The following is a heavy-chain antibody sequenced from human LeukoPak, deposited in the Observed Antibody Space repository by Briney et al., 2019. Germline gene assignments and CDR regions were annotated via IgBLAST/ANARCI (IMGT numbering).Heavy chain of an antibody. CDR2: IWYDGSNK. D-gene: IGHD6-13*01. V-gene: IGHV3-33*01. CDR3: ARDTSSPT. J-gene: IGHJ3*01. Sequence: GGSLRLSCAASGFTFSSYGMHWVRQAPGKGLEWVASIWYDGSNKYYADSVKGRFTISRDNSKNTLYLQMNSLGAEDTAVYYCARDTSSPTWGQGAMVTVSS. CDR1: GFTFSSYG.